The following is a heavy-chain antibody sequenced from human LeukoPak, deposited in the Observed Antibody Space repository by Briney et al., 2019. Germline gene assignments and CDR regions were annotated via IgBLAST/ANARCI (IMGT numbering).Heavy chain of an antibody. CDR1: GGSVSSGSYY. Sequence: SETLSLTCTVSGGSVSSGSYYWSWIRQPPGKGLEWIGEIYHSGSTNYNPSLKSRVTISVDKSKNQFSLKLSSVTAADTAVYYCARDPEGGAFDIWGQGTMVTVSS. D-gene: IGHD1-26*01. CDR2: IYHSGST. V-gene: IGHV4-61*01. J-gene: IGHJ3*02. CDR3: ARDPEGGAFDI.